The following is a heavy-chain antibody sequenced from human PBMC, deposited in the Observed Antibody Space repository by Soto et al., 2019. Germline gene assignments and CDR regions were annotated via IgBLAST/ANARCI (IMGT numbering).Heavy chain of an antibody. CDR3: ARDSGAARAYWYFDL. CDR2: IWYDGSNK. D-gene: IGHD6-6*01. V-gene: IGHV3-33*01. Sequence: VQLVESGGGVVQPGRSLRLSCAASGFTFSSYGMHWVRQAPGKGLEWVAVIWYDGSNKYYADSVKGRFTISRDNSKNTLYLQMNSLRAEDTAVYYCARDSGAARAYWYFDLWGRGTLVTVSS. CDR1: GFTFSSYG. J-gene: IGHJ2*01.